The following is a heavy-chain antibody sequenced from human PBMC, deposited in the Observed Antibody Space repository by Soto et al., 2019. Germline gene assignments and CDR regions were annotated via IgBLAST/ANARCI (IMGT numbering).Heavy chain of an antibody. CDR2: IYTSGST. Sequence: PSETLSLSCTVSGGSISSYYWSWIRQPAGKGLEWIGRIYTSGSTNYNPSLKSRVTMSVDTSKNQFSLKLSSVTAADTAVYYCARDPGSRITIFDLHYYGMDVWGQGTTVTVSS. J-gene: IGHJ6*02. CDR3: ARDPGSRITIFDLHYYGMDV. CDR1: GGSISSYY. V-gene: IGHV4-4*07. D-gene: IGHD3-3*01.